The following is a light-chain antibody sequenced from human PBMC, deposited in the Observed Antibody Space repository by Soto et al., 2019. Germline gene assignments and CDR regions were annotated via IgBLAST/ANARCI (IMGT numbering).Light chain of an antibody. V-gene: IGLV2-14*01. CDR3: SSYTGSSTYVV. J-gene: IGLJ2*01. CDR2: DVS. Sequence: QSALTQRASVSGSPGQSITISCTGTSSDVGGYNYVSWYQQHPGKAPKLMIYDVSNRPSGVSNRFSGSKSANTASLTISGLQAEDEADYYCSSYTGSSTYVVFGGGTKLTVL. CDR1: SSDVGGYNY.